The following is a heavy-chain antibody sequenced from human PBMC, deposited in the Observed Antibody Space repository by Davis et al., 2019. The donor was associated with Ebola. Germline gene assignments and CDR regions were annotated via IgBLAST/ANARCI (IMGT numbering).Heavy chain of an antibody. CDR1: GGTFSSYA. CDR3: ARGIAARNPYYYYYYMDV. V-gene: IGHV1-69*13. D-gene: IGHD6-6*01. CDR2: IIPIFGTA. Sequence: SVKVSCKASGGTFSSYAISWVRQAPGQGLEWMGGIIPIFGTANYSQKFQGRVTITADESTSTAYMELSSLRSEDTAVYYCARGIAARNPYYYYYYMDVWGKGTTVTVSS. J-gene: IGHJ6*03.